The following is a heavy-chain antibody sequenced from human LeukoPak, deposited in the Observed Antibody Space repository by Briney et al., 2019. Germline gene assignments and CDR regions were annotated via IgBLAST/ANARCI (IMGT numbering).Heavy chain of an antibody. CDR3: AKEGYSNYFYYYYGMDV. V-gene: IGHV3-30*01. Sequence: PGGSLRLSCAASGFTFSSYAMHWVRQAPGKGLEWVAVISYDGSNKYYADSVKGRFTISRDNSKNTLYLQMNSLRAEDTAVYYCAKEGYSNYFYYYYGMDVWGQGTTVTVSS. D-gene: IGHD4-11*01. J-gene: IGHJ6*02. CDR1: GFTFSSYA. CDR2: ISYDGSNK.